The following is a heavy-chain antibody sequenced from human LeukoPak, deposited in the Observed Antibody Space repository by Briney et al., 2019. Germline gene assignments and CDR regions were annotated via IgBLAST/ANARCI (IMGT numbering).Heavy chain of an antibody. Sequence: ASVKVSCKASVYTFTSYGISWVRQAPGQGLEWMGWISAYNGNTNYAQKLQGRVTMTTDTSTSTAYMELRSLRSDDTAVYYCARAEYYDFWSGYEGGLDYWGQGTLVTVSS. CDR2: ISAYNGNT. V-gene: IGHV1-18*01. J-gene: IGHJ4*02. D-gene: IGHD3-3*01. CDR1: VYTFTSYG. CDR3: ARAEYYDFWSGYEGGLDY.